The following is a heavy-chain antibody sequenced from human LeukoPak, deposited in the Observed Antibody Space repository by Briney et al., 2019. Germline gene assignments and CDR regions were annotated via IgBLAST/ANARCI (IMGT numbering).Heavy chain of an antibody. CDR1: VGTFSSYA. V-gene: IGHV1-69*05. Sequence: SVKVSCKASVGTFSSYAISWVRQAPGQGLEWMGGIIPIFGTANYAQKFQGRVTTTTDESTSTAYMELSSLRSEDTAVYYCARDGGAYYYDSSGYYFNWFDHWGQGTLVTVSS. CDR3: ARDGGAYYYDSSGYYFNWFDH. D-gene: IGHD3-22*01. CDR2: IIPIFGTA. J-gene: IGHJ5*02.